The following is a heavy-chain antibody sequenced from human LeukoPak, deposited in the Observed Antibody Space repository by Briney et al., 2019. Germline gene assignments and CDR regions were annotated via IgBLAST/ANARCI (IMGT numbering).Heavy chain of an antibody. Sequence: QAGGSLRLSCAASGFTFSSYGMHWVRQAPGKGLEWVAVISYDGSNKYYADSVKGRFTISRDNSKNTLYLQMNSLRAEDTAVYYCAKDYSKTSYYGSGTYYRPNWFDPWGQGTLVTVSS. J-gene: IGHJ5*02. V-gene: IGHV3-30*18. CDR3: AKDYSKTSYYGSGTYYRPNWFDP. CDR2: ISYDGSNK. D-gene: IGHD3-10*01. CDR1: GFTFSSYG.